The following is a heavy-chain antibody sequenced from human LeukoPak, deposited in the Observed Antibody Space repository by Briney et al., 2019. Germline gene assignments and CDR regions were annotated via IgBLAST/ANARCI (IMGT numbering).Heavy chain of an antibody. Sequence: GGSLRLSCAASGFTFSNYGMHWVRQAPGKGLEWVAFVRYDGSDKYYADSVKGRFTISRDNSKNTLYLQMNSLRAEDTAVYYCAKSYLDPYYMDVWGKGTTVTVSS. J-gene: IGHJ6*03. V-gene: IGHV3-30*02. CDR1: GFTFSNYG. CDR3: AKSYLDPYYMDV. CDR2: VRYDGSDK. D-gene: IGHD1-1*01.